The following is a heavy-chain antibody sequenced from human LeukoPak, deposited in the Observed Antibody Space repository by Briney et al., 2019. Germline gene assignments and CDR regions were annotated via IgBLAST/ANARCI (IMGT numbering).Heavy chain of an antibody. CDR1: GFSFSSYN. Sequence: GGSLRLSCAASGFSFSSYNMNWVRQTPGKGLEWVSSITSSSTYTFYADSVKGRFTISRDNARNSLYLQMNSLRDEDTAVYYCARDKVVGATFFDYWGQGTLVTVSS. CDR2: ITSSSTYT. CDR3: ARDKVVGATFFDY. V-gene: IGHV3-21*01. D-gene: IGHD1-26*01. J-gene: IGHJ4*02.